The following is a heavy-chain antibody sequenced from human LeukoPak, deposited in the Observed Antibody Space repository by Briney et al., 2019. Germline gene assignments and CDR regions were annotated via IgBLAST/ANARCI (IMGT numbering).Heavy chain of an antibody. CDR1: GFTFDDYA. D-gene: IGHD6-19*01. V-gene: IGHV3-43*02. CDR2: ISGDGGST. J-gene: IGHJ4*02. Sequence: PGGSLRLSCAASGFTFDDYAMHWVRQAPGKGPEWVSLISGDGGSTYYADSVKGRFTISRDNSKNSLYLQMNSLRTEDTALYYCAKDHSVLQWLGDFDYWDQGTLVTVSS. CDR3: AKDHSVLQWLGDFDY.